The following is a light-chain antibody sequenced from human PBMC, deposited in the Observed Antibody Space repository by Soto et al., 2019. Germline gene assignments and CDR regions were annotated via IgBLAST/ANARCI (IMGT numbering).Light chain of an antibody. V-gene: IGLV2-23*02. CDR3: SSYAGPITFYV. Sequence: QSALTQPASVSGSPGQSITISCTGTSSDVGTYTLVSWYQQHPGKAPKLVIYEVNKRPAGVSKRFSGSKSGDTASLTISGLPAEDEADYYCSSYAGPITFYVFGTGTKLTVL. CDR2: EVN. CDR1: SSDVGTYTL. J-gene: IGLJ1*01.